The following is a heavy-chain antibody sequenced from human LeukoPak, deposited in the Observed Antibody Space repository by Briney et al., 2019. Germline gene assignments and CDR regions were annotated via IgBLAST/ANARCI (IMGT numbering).Heavy chain of an antibody. D-gene: IGHD1-26*01. CDR2: IYYSGNT. CDR1: GGSFSGYY. J-gene: IGHJ4*02. Sequence: TSETLSLTCAVYGGSFSGYYWGWVRQPPEKGLEWIGTIYYSGNTYYNPSLKSRVTISIDMSKNQFSLKLTSVTAADTAVYYCARTQELLRPVDYWGQGTLVTVSS. V-gene: IGHV4-34*01. CDR3: ARTQELLRPVDY.